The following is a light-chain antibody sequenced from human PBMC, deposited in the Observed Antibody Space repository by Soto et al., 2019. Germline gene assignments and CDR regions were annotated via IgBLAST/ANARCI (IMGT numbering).Light chain of an antibody. Sequence: QSALPQPPSASGSPGQSVTISCTGTSSDVGGYNYVSWYQQHPGKAPKLMIYEVSKRPSGVPDRFSGSKSGNTASLTVSGLQAEDEADYDFSSYAGSNNYVFGTGTKVTVL. J-gene: IGLJ1*01. V-gene: IGLV2-8*01. CDR1: SSDVGGYNY. CDR2: EVS. CDR3: SSYAGSNNYV.